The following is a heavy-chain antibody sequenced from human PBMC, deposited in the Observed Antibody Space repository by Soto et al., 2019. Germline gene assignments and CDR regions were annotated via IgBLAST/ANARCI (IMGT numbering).Heavy chain of an antibody. CDR3: ARGTAPRITVLRGPPPMRGFDI. V-gene: IGHV4-34*01. Sequence: SETLSLTCAVYGGSFSGYYWSWIRQPPGKGLEWIGEINHSGSTNYNPSLKSRVTISRDNAKNSLFLQVNSLRAEDTAVYYCARGTAPRITVLRGPPPMRGFDIWGQGTMVTVSS. J-gene: IGHJ3*02. CDR2: INHSGST. CDR1: GGSFSGYY. D-gene: IGHD3-10*01.